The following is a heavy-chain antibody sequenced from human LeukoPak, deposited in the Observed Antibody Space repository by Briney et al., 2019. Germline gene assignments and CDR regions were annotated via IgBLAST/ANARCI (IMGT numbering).Heavy chain of an antibody. Sequence: PSETLSLTCTVSLGSVKNYYWSWIRQPAGKGLEWIGRIYQSGTTYYCPSLKSRVTMSIDTSKNQFSLHLSPVTAADTGTYYCARVFGGNSLDHWGQGTLVIVSS. CDR2: IYQSGTT. CDR1: LGSVKNYY. J-gene: IGHJ4*02. D-gene: IGHD4-23*01. CDR3: ARVFGGNSLDH. V-gene: IGHV4-4*07.